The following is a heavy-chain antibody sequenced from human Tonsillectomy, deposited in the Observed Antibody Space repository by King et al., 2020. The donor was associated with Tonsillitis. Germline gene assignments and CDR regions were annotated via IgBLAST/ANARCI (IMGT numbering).Heavy chain of an antibody. CDR1: GGTFNNYA. D-gene: IGHD2-15*01. CDR2: IIPIFGTA. Sequence: VQLVESGAEVKKPGSSVKVSCKASGGTFNNYAISWVRQAPGQGLEWVGGIIPIFGTANYAQKFQGRVTITADESTSTAYMELSSLRSEDTAVYYCARGTDCSGGSCYSGSNYYYYGMDVWGQGTTVTVSS. CDR3: ARGTDCSGGSCYSGSNYYYYGMDV. V-gene: IGHV1-69*01. J-gene: IGHJ6*02.